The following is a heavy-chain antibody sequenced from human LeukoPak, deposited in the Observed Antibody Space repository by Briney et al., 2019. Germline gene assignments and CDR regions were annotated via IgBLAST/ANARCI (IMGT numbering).Heavy chain of an antibody. CDR2: INWNSNNI. Sequence: GRSLRLSCAASGITFDDYAMHWVRQAPGKGLEWVSGINWNSNNIDYADSVKGRFTISRDNGKNSLYLQMNSLRAEDTALYYCAKASSGYYSAILGWGQGTLVTVSS. CDR3: AKASSGYYSAILG. J-gene: IGHJ4*02. D-gene: IGHD3-22*01. CDR1: GITFDDYA. V-gene: IGHV3-9*01.